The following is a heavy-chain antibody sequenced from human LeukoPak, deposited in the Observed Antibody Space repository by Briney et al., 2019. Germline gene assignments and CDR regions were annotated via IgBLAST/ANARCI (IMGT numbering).Heavy chain of an antibody. J-gene: IGHJ4*02. CDR3: AINGGGDSGYGNFDY. V-gene: IGHV3-53*05. CDR2: IYTVGTI. D-gene: IGHD5-12*01. CDR1: GFSVSTNY. Sequence: GGSLRLSCAASGFSVSTNYMSWVRQAPGKGLGWVSVIYTVGTIYYADSVKGRCTISRDTSTNTVYLQLNSLRAEDTAFYYCAINGGGDSGYGNFDYWGQGTLVTVSS.